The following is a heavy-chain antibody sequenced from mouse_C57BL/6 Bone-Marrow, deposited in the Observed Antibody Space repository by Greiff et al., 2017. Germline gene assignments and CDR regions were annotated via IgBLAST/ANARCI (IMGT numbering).Heavy chain of an antibody. CDR2: ISSGGSYT. J-gene: IGHJ2*01. D-gene: IGHD2-1*01. CDR3: ASRYYGNYFDY. Sequence: EVQVVESGGDLVKPGGSLKLSCAASGFNFSSYGMSWVRQTPDKRLEWVATISSGGSYTYYPDSVKGRFTISRDNAKNTLYLQMSSLKSEDTAMYYCASRYYGNYFDYWGQGTTLTVSS. CDR1: GFNFSSYG. V-gene: IGHV5-6*01.